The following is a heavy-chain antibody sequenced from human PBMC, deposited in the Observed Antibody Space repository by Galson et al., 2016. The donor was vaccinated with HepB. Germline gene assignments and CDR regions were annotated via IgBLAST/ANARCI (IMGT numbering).Heavy chain of an antibody. V-gene: IGHV6-1*01. Sequence: CAISGDSVSSHTAAWNWIRQTPSRGLEWLGRTYYRSTWSNDYAVSVKSRITINRATSKNQFSLQLTSVTPEDTAVYYCARGVLGPAGNWFAPWGQGTPVTVSS. D-gene: IGHD2/OR15-2a*01. J-gene: IGHJ5*02. CDR3: ARGVLGPAGNWFAP. CDR1: GDSVSSHTAA. CDR2: TYYRSTWSN.